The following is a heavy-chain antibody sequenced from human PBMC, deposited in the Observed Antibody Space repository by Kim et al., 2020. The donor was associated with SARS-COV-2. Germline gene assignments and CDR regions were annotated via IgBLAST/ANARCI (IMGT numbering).Heavy chain of an antibody. J-gene: IGHJ4*02. D-gene: IGHD5-12*01. CDR1: GYTFTTYA. V-gene: IGHV7-4-1*02. CDR2: INTNTGNP. CDR3: ARDLVSGNSGYGY. Sequence: ASVKVSCKASGYTFTTYALNWVRQAPGQGLEWMGWINTNTGNPTYAQGFTGRFVFSLDTSVTTAYLQISSLETDDTAVYYCARDLVSGNSGYGYWGQGT.